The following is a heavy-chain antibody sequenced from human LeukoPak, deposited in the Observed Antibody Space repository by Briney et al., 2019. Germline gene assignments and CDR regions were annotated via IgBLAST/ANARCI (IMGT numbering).Heavy chain of an antibody. Sequence: QPGRSLRLSCAASGFTFSGYAMSWVRQAPGKGLEWVSGISGRGDNTYYADSVKGRFTISRDNSKNTLRLQMNSLRDEDTAVYYCAKRVQGNTGPFHCWGQGTLASVSS. CDR2: ISGRGDNT. V-gene: IGHV3-23*01. CDR3: AKRVQGNTGPFHC. D-gene: IGHD4-23*01. J-gene: IGHJ4*02. CDR1: GFTFSGYA.